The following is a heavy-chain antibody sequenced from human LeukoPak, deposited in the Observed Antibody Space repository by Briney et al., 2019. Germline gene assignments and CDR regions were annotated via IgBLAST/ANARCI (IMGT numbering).Heavy chain of an antibody. CDR2: ITSSCKSV. CDR3: ARAGVDTSGYYYQGFDY. V-gene: IGHV3-11*04. J-gene: IGHJ4*02. D-gene: IGHD3-3*01. CDR1: GFTFSDYD. Sequence: GGSLRLSCAASGFTFSDYDMSWIRQAPGKGLEGVSYITSSCKSVYYAASVKGRFTLSRENAKNSLYLQVNSLTAEDTAVYYCARAGVDTSGYYYQGFDYWGQGTLVTVSS.